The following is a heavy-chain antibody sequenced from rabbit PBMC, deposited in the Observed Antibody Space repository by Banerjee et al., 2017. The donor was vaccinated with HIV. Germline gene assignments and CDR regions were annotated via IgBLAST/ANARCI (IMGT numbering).Heavy chain of an antibody. D-gene: IGHD6-1*01. CDR2: IYTGSSGST. CDR1: GFSFSSSYW. V-gene: IGHV1S45*01. Sequence: QEQLEESGGDLVKPEGSLTLTCTASGFSFSSSYWICWVRQAPGKGLEWIACIYTGSSGSTYYASWAKGRFTISKTSSTTVTLQMTSLTAADTATYFCARDSYGGYAGYGYDLWGPGTLVTVS. J-gene: IGHJ4*01. CDR3: ARDSYGGYAGYGYDL.